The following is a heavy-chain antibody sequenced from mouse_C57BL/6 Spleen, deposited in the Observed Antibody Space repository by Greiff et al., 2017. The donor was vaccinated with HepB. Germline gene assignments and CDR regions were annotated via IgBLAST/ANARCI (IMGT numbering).Heavy chain of an antibody. CDR1: GYTFTSYW. V-gene: IGHV1-50*01. J-gene: IGHJ2*01. D-gene: IGHD1-1*02. CDR3: ARRETLWLYFDY. Sequence: QVQLQQPGAELVKPGASVKLSCKASGYTFTSYWMQWVKQRPGQGLEWIGEIDPSDSYTNYNQKFKGKATLTVDTYSSTAYMQLSSLTSEDSAVYYCARRETLWLYFDYWGQGTTLTVSS. CDR2: IDPSDSYT.